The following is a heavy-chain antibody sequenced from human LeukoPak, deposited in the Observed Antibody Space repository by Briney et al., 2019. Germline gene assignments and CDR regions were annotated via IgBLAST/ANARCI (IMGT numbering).Heavy chain of an antibody. CDR3: AKDASGWKELDY. Sequence: PGGSLRLSCAASGFTFRVYTMHWVRQPPGKGLEWVSLIYGGGGTTSYADSVRGRFTISRDNNKNSLYLQMNSLITEDTAFYYCAKDASGWKELDYWGRGTLVTVSS. V-gene: IGHV3-43*01. CDR2: IYGGGGTT. CDR1: GFTFRVYT. J-gene: IGHJ4*02. D-gene: IGHD6-19*01.